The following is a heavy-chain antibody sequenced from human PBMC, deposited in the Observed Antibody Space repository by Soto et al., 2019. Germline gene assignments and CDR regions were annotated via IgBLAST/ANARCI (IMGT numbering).Heavy chain of an antibody. J-gene: IGHJ6*02. D-gene: IGHD6-19*01. V-gene: IGHV6-1*01. CDR3: ARTGALAVYYYGMDV. Sequence: SQTLSLTCAISGDSVSSNSAAWNWIRQYPSRGIEWLGRTYYRSKWYNDYAVSVKSPITITPDPSKTQFSLQLHSVTPEDTAVYSSARTGALAVYYYGMDVWCQGTTVTVSS. CDR2: TYYRSKWYN. CDR1: GDSVSSNSAA.